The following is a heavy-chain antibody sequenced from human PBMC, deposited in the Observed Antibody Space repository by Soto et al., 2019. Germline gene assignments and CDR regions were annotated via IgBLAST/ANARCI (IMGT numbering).Heavy chain of an antibody. D-gene: IGHD6-6*01. CDR1: GFTFSSYS. CDR2: ISSSSSYI. CDR3: ARDSLWSAARPEEYYFDY. Sequence: GGSPRLSCAASGFTFSSYSMNWVRQAPGKGLEWVSSISSSSSYIYYADSVKGRFTISRDNAKNSLYLQMNSLRAEDTAVYYCARDSLWSAARPEEYYFDYWGQGTLVTVSS. V-gene: IGHV3-21*01. J-gene: IGHJ4*02.